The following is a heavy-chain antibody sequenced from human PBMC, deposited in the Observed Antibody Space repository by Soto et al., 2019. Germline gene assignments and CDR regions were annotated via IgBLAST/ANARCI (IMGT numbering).Heavy chain of an antibody. J-gene: IGHJ6*03. CDR1: GGSISSYY. D-gene: IGHD3-10*01. CDR2: IYYSGST. CDR3: ARGAVITMVRGVIPYYYYYMAV. V-gene: IGHV4-59*01. Sequence: SETLSLTCTVSGGSISSYYWSWIRQPPGKGLEWIGYIYYSGSTNYNPSLKSRVTISVDTSKNQFSLKLSSVTAADTAVYYCARGAVITMVRGVIPYYYYYMAVWGKGTTVTVS.